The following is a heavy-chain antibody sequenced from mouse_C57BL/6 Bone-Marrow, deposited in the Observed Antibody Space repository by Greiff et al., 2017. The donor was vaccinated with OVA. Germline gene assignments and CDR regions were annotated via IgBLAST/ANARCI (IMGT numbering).Heavy chain of an antibody. CDR2: IWTGGGT. V-gene: IGHV2-9-1*01. Sequence: QVQLKQSGPGLVAPSQCLSITCTVSGFSLTSYAISWVRQPPGQGLEWLGVIWTGGGTNYNSALRSRLSISKDNSKSQFFLKMNSLQTDDTARYYCARGLYYFDYWGQGTTLTVSS. CDR1: GFSLTSYA. CDR3: ARGLYYFDY. J-gene: IGHJ2*01.